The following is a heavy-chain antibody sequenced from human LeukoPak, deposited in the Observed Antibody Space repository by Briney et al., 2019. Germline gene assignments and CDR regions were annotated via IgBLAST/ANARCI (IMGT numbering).Heavy chain of an antibody. J-gene: IGHJ6*02. CDR3: AKARENGMDV. CDR2: ISYDESNK. V-gene: IGHV3-30*18. CDR1: GFTFSSYG. Sequence: GGSLRVSCAASGFTFSSYGMHWVRQAPGNGLEWVAVISYDESNKYYADSVKGRFTISRDNSKNTLYLQMNSLRAEDTAVYYCAKARENGMDVWGQGTTVTVSS.